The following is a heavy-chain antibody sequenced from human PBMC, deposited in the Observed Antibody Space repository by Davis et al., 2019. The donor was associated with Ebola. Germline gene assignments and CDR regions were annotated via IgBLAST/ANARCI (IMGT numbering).Heavy chain of an antibody. V-gene: IGHV4-30-4*01. CDR3: ARTTVMVTAVSAFDI. CDR1: GGSISSGDYY. J-gene: IGHJ3*02. D-gene: IGHD2-21*02. CDR2: IYYSGST. Sequence: PSETLSLTCTVSGGSISSGDYYWSWIRQPPGKGLEWIGYIYYSGSTYYNPSLKSRVTISVDTSKNQFSLQLNSVTAADTAVYYCARTTVMVTAVSAFDIWGQGTMVTVS.